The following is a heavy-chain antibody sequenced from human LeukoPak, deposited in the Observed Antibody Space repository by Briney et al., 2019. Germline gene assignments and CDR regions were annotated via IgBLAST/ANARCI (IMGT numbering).Heavy chain of an antibody. CDR2: IYHSGST. CDR1: GHSISSGYD. D-gene: IGHD2-15*01. J-gene: IGHJ4*02. Sequence: ASETLSLTCAVSGHSISSGYDWGWIRQPPGKGLEWIGSIYHSGSTYHNPSLKSRVTISVDSSKTLCSLKLSSWTAADTAVYYCARQVSVVVAATLEVWGQGTLVTVSS. CDR3: ARQVSVVVAATLEV. V-gene: IGHV4-38-2*01.